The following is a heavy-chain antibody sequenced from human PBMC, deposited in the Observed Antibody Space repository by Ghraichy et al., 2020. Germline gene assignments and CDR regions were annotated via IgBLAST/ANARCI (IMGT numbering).Heavy chain of an antibody. Sequence: SQTLSLTCTVSGGSISSSSYYWGWIRQPPGKGLEWIGSIYYSGSTYYNPSLKSRVTISVDTSKNQFSLKLSPVTAADTAVYYCARDLIVVVPAATNYYYYGMDVWGQGTTVTVSS. V-gene: IGHV4-39*01. J-gene: IGHJ6*02. CDR3: ARDLIVVVPAATNYYYYGMDV. CDR1: GGSISSSSYY. D-gene: IGHD2-2*01. CDR2: IYYSGST.